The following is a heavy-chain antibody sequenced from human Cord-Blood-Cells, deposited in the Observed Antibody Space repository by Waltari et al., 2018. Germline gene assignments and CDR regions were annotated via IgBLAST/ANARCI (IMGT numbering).Heavy chain of an antibody. CDR3: ARDSAGYSNYGWVDY. CDR2: IKKDGSEK. CDR1: GFTFSSYW. J-gene: IGHJ4*02. D-gene: IGHD4-4*01. V-gene: IGHV3-7*01. Sequence: EVQLVESGGGLVQPGGSLRLSCAASGFTFSSYWMSWVRQAPGKGLEWVANIKKDGSEKDYVDSVKGRFTISRDNAKNSLYLQMNSLRAEDTAVYYCARDSAGYSNYGWVDYWGQGTLVTVSS.